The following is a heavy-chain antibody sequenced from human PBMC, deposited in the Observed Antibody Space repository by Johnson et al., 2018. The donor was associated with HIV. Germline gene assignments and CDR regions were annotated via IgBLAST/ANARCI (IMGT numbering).Heavy chain of an antibody. CDR2: IWYDGSNR. CDR1: GFTFSSYD. J-gene: IGHJ3*01. V-gene: IGHV3-33*08. CDR3: ATDEYTNSLGV. D-gene: IGHD6-6*01. Sequence: VQLVESGGGLVQPGGSLRLSCAASGFTFSSYDMHWVRQAPGKGLEWVAVIWYDGSNRYYADSVKGRFTISRDNSKNTLYLQMNSLRAEDTAVYYCATDEYTNSLGVWGQGTMVTVSS.